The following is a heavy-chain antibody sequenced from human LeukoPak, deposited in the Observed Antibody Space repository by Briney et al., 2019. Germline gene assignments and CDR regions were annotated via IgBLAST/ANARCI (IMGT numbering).Heavy chain of an antibody. V-gene: IGHV1-69*04. CDR2: IIPILGIA. D-gene: IGHD3-3*01. CDR1: GGTFSSYA. CDR3: AREAPGVVTPNWFDP. Sequence: GASVKVSCKASGGTFSSYAISWVRQAPGQGLEWMGRIIPILGIANYAQKFQGRVTITADKSTSTANMELSSLRSEDTAVYYCAREAPGVVTPNWFDPWGQGTLVTVSS. J-gene: IGHJ5*02.